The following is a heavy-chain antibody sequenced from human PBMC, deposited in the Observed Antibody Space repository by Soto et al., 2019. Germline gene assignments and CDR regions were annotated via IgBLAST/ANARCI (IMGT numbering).Heavy chain of an antibody. CDR1: GFTVSSNY. J-gene: IGHJ4*02. Sequence: PGGSLRLSCAASGFTVSSNYMSWVRRAPGKGLEWVSVIYSGGSTYYADSVKGRFTISRDNSKNTLYLQMNSLRAEDTAVYYCARDSLSGQGDSWGQGTLVNVSS. V-gene: IGHV3-66*01. CDR3: ARDSLSGQGDS. D-gene: IGHD3-9*01. CDR2: IYSGGST.